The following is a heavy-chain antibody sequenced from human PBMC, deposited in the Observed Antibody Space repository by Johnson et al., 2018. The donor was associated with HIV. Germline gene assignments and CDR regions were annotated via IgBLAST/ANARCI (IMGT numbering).Heavy chain of an antibody. CDR1: GFSVRTNY. CDR3: ARDLPGIYDAFDL. D-gene: IGHD1-26*01. Sequence: VQLVESGGGLIQPGGSLRLSCAASGFSVRTNYMSWVRQAPGKGLEWVSVIYSDGTTSSAQSVKGRFSISRDVSKNILYLQMHSLRTEDTAYYYCARDLPGIYDAFDLWGQGTKVTISS. V-gene: IGHV3-53*01. CDR2: IYSDGTT. J-gene: IGHJ3*01.